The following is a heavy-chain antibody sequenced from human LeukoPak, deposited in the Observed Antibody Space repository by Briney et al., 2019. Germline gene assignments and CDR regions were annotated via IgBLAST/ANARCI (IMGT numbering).Heavy chain of an antibody. CDR1: GFTFSSYA. V-gene: IGHV3-30-3*01. J-gene: IGHJ4*02. CDR3: ARPALTGPNLRGGSFDY. D-gene: IGHD7-27*01. Sequence: GGSLRLSCAASGFTFSSYAMHWVRQAPGKGLEWVAVISYDGSNKYYADSVKGRFTISRDNSKNTLYLQMNSLRAEDTAVYYCARPALTGPNLRGGSFDYWGQGTLVTVSS. CDR2: ISYDGSNK.